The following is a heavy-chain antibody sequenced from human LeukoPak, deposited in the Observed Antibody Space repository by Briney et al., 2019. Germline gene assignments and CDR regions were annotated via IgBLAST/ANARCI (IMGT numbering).Heavy chain of an antibody. CDR2: ISSSGSTI. J-gene: IGHJ5*02. D-gene: IGHD3-3*01. V-gene: IGHV3-11*04. CDR1: GFTFSDYY. CDR3: ARERLSEWLLVFDP. Sequence: PGGSLRLSCAASGFTFSDYYMSWIRQAPGKGLEWVSYISSSGSTIYYADSVKGRFTISRDNAKNSLYLQMNSLRAEDTAVYYCARERLSEWLLVFDPWGQGTLVTVSS.